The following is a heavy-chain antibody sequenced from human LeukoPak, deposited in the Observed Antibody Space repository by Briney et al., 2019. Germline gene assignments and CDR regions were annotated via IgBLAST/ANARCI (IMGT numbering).Heavy chain of an antibody. Sequence: SLTLSLTCAISGDSVSSNSATWNWIRQSPSRGLEWLGRAYYRSKWYYDYAVSVKSRITINPDTSKNQFSLQLNSVTPEDTAVYYCARFLGTALYYWGQGTLVTVSS. CDR3: ARFLGTALYY. J-gene: IGHJ4*02. CDR1: GDSVSSNSAT. CDR2: AYYRSKWYY. D-gene: IGHD2-21*02. V-gene: IGHV6-1*01.